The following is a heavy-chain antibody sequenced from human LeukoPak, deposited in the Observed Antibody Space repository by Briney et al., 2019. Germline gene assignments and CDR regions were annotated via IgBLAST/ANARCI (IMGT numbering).Heavy chain of an antibody. CDR1: GHSISSGYY. CDR2: MYHRGST. Sequence: SETLSLTCSVSGHSISSGYYWGGIRRPPGKGLEWIGTMYHRGSTYYNPSLKSRVIMSGDTSKNHFSLKLSSVIAADAAVYYCARHRGDNSNPRYYFYYMDVWGKGTTVTVSS. V-gene: IGHV4-38-2*01. D-gene: IGHD4-11*01. CDR3: ARHRGDNSNPRYYFYYMDV. J-gene: IGHJ6*03.